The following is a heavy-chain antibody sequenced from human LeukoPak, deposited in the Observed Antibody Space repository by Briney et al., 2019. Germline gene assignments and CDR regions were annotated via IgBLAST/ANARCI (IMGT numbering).Heavy chain of an antibody. CDR2: IRYDGSNK. J-gene: IGHJ6*03. V-gene: IGHV3-30*02. Sequence: GGSLRLSCAASGFTFSSYGMHWVRQAPGKGLEGGAFIRYDGSNKYYADSVKGRFTISRDNSKNTLYLQMNSLRAEDTAVYYCAKDWYYYDSGGYYAVYYYYYMDVWGKGTTVTVSS. CDR3: AKDWYYYDSGGYYAVYYYYYMDV. CDR1: GFTFSSYG. D-gene: IGHD3-22*01.